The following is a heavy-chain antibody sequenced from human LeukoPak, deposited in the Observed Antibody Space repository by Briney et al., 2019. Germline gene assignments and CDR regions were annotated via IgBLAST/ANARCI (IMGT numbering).Heavy chain of an antibody. D-gene: IGHD3-22*01. CDR2: IYYSGST. CDR1: GGSISSYY. Sequence: SETLSLTCTVSGGSISSYYWSWIRQPPGKGLEWIGYIYYSGSTNYNPSLKSRVTISVDTSKNQFSLKPSSMTAADTAVYYCARDGDSSGYYYYYGMDVWGQGTTVTVSS. V-gene: IGHV4-59*01. CDR3: ARDGDSSGYYYYYGMDV. J-gene: IGHJ6*02.